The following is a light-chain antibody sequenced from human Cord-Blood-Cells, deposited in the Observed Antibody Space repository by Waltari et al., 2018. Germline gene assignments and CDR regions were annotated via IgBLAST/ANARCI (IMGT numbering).Light chain of an antibody. Sequence: EIVLTQSPGTLSSSPGESATLPCRASQSVSSSYLAWYQQKPGQAPRLLIYGASSRPTGIPDRFSGSGSGTDFTLTISRLEPEDFAVYYCQQYGSSPRTFGQGTKVEIK. CDR2: GAS. CDR3: QQYGSSPRT. J-gene: IGKJ1*01. V-gene: IGKV3-20*01. CDR1: QSVSSSY.